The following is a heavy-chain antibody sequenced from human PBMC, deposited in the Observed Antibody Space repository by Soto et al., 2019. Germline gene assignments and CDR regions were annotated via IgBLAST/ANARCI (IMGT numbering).Heavy chain of an antibody. D-gene: IGHD3-22*01. V-gene: IGHV3-30-3*01. J-gene: IGHJ1*01. CDR2: ISYDGSNK. CDR3: TTVVVTDSAEYFQH. CDR1: GFTFSSYA. Sequence: GGSLRLSCAASGFTFSSYAMHWVRQAPGKGLEWVAVISYDGSNKYYADSVKGRFTISRDNSKNTLYLQMNSLRAEDTAVYYCTTVVVTDSAEYFQHWGQGTLVTVSS.